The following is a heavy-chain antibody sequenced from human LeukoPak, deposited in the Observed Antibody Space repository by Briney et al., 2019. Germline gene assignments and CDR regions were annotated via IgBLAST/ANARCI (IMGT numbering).Heavy chain of an antibody. D-gene: IGHD1-26*01. J-gene: IGHJ3*02. V-gene: IGHV3-9*01. CDR2: ISWNSGSI. Sequence: PGRSLRLSCAASGFTFDDYAMHWVRHAPGKGLEWVSGISWNSGSISYADSVKGRFTISRDNAKNSLYLQMNSLRAEDTALYYCAKDSHGIVGATLGLLFDIWGQGTMVTVSS. CDR3: AKDSHGIVGATLGLLFDI. CDR1: GFTFDDYA.